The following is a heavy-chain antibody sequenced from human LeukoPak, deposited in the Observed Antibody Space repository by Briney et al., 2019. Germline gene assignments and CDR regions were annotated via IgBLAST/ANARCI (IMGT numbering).Heavy chain of an antibody. CDR3: AREGAARNFDY. CDR2: IYYSGST. Sequence: SETLSLTCTVSGGSISSSSYYWGWIRQPPGKGLEWIGSIYYSGSTYYNPSLKSRVTISVDTSKNQFSLKLSSVTAADTAVYYCAREGAARNFDYWGQGILVTVSS. V-gene: IGHV4-39*07. J-gene: IGHJ4*02. D-gene: IGHD6-6*01. CDR1: GGSISSSSYY.